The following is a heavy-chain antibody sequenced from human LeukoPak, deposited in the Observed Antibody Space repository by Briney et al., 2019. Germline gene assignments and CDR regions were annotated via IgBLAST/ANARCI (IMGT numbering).Heavy chain of an antibody. Sequence: ASVKVSCKASGYTFTSYDINWVRQATGLGLEWMGWMNPNSGNTGYAQKFQGRVTMTRNTSISTAYTELSSLRSEDTAVYYCARGLSDYGGNSIYNWFDPWGQGTLVTVSS. J-gene: IGHJ5*02. D-gene: IGHD4-23*01. CDR1: GYTFTSYD. V-gene: IGHV1-8*01. CDR3: ARGLSDYGGNSIYNWFDP. CDR2: MNPNSGNT.